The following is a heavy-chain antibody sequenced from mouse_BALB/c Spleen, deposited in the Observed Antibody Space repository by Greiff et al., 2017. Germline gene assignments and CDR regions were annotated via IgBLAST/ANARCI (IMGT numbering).Heavy chain of an antibody. CDR1: GFSLTSYG. D-gene: IGHD1-1*01. CDR3: ARHYGSSYWYFYV. Sequence: QVQLQQSGPDLVAPSQSLSITCTVSGFSLTSYGVHWVRQPPGKGLEWLVVIWSDGSTTYNSALKSRLSISKDNSKSQVFLKMNSLQTDDTAMYYCARHYGSSYWYFYVWGAGTTVTVSS. CDR2: IWSDGST. V-gene: IGHV2-6-2*01. J-gene: IGHJ1*01.